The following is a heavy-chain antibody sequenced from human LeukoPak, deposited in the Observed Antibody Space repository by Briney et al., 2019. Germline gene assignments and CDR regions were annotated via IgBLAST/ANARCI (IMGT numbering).Heavy chain of an antibody. Sequence: GGSLRLSCAASGFTFSAYGIHWVRQPPGKGLEWVAFIWFDGSNKHYADSVKGRFTISRDNSEDTLYLQMNSLRAEDTAVYYCVRDPSGSGFAFDSWGQGALVTVSS. D-gene: IGHD1-1*01. V-gene: IGHV3-33*08. CDR3: VRDPSGSGFAFDS. CDR2: IWFDGSNK. J-gene: IGHJ4*02. CDR1: GFTFSAYG.